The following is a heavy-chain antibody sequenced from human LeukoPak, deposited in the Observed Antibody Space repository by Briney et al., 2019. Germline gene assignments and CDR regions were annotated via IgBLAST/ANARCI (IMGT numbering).Heavy chain of an antibody. CDR3: AIHDTSKGMDV. V-gene: IGHV5-51*01. CDR2: IYPGDSAT. CDR1: GYSFTKYW. D-gene: IGHD5-18*01. Sequence: GESLKISCKGFGYSFTKYWIAWVRQMPGKGLEWMGIIYPGDSATRYSPSFQGQVTISVDKSISTAYLQWSSLKASDTAMSYGAIHDTSKGMDVWGQGTTVTVS. J-gene: IGHJ6*02.